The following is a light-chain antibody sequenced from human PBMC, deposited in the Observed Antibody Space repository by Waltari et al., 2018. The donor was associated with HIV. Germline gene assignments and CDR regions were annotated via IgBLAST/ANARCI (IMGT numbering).Light chain of an antibody. Sequence: QSALTPPPSASGPPGPSLTISCTGTSNDVGTSDFVSWYQLRPGNVPKLIIYEVTKRPSGVAVRFSGSKSGNTASLTVSGLQNDDEADYYCSSYAANNTFVIFGGGTKLTVL. J-gene: IGLJ2*01. CDR2: EVT. CDR3: SSYAANNTFVI. CDR1: SNDVGTSDF. V-gene: IGLV2-8*01.